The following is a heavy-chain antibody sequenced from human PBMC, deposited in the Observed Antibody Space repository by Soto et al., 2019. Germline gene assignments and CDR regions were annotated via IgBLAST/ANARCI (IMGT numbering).Heavy chain of an antibody. CDR2: IYYSGST. CDR3: ARAGGIVGATYYGMDV. V-gene: IGHV4-61*01. J-gene: IGHJ6*02. Sequence: QVQLQESGPGLVKPSETLSLTCTVSGGSVSSGSYYWSWIRQPPGKGLEWIGYIYYSGSTNYNPSLKSRVTISVDTSKNQFSLKLSSVTAADTAVYYCARAGGIVGATYYGMDVWGQGTTVTVSS. CDR1: GGSVSSGSYY. D-gene: IGHD1-26*01.